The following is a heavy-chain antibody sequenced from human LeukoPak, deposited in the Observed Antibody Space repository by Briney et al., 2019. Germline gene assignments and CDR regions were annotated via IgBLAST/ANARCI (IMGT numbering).Heavy chain of an antibody. D-gene: IGHD3-10*01. J-gene: IGHJ4*02. Sequence: GGSLRLSCAASGFTFSDYYMSWIRQAPGKGLEWVSYISSSGSNIYYADSVKGRFTISRDNAKNSLYLQMNSLRAEDTAVYYCAKDLVRGVIMVEFGYWGQGTLVTVSS. CDR1: GFTFSDYY. CDR3: AKDLVRGVIMVEFGY. V-gene: IGHV3-11*01. CDR2: ISSSGSNI.